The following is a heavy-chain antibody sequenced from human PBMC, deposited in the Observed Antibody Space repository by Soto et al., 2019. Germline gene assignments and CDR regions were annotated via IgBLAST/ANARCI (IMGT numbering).Heavy chain of an antibody. D-gene: IGHD3-3*01. V-gene: IGHV3-23*01. CDR3: AKDFRPENYDFWSGYYRGYFAY. CDR1: GFTFSSYA. Sequence: GGSLRLSCAASGFTFSSYAMSWVRQAPGKGLEWVSAISGSGGSTYYADSVKGRFTISRDNSKNTLYLQMNSLRAEDTAVYYCAKDFRPENYDFWSGYYRGYFAYWGQVSLVTVSS. J-gene: IGHJ4*02. CDR2: ISGSGGST.